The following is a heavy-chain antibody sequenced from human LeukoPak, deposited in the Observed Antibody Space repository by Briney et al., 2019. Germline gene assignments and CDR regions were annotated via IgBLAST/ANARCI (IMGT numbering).Heavy chain of an antibody. V-gene: IGHV1-69*05. CDR1: GGTFSSYA. CDR2: IIPIFGTA. CDR3: AREQDPPQGIVGATYWFDP. Sequence: ASVKVSCKASGGTFSSYAISWVRQAPGQGLEWMGGIIPIFGTANYAQKFQGRVTMTRDTSISTAYMELSRLRSDDTAVYYCAREQDPPQGIVGATYWFDPWGQGTLVTVSS. D-gene: IGHD1-26*01. J-gene: IGHJ5*02.